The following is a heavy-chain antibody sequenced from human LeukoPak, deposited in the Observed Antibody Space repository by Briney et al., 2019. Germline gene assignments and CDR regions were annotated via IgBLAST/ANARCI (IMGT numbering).Heavy chain of an antibody. CDR1: GFTFNTNA. V-gene: IGHV3-23*01. CDR3: AKEGGLIGTTDY. J-gene: IGHJ4*02. Sequence: GGSLRLSCAASGFTFNTNAMSWVRQAPGKGLEWVSAISRTGGRTYYADSVKGRFTISRDNFKNTLYLQMNSLRAEDTAFYYCAKEGGLIGTTDYWGQGTLVTVSS. CDR2: ISRTGGRT. D-gene: IGHD1/OR15-1a*01.